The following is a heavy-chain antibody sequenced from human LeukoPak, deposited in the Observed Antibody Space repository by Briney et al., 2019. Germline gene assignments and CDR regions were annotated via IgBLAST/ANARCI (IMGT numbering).Heavy chain of an antibody. CDR2: INYTGST. Sequence: SETLSLTCAVYGGSFSGFYWSWIRHVPGKGLEWIGEINYTGSTSYNPSLKSRVTISVDTSQNQFFLLLTSVTAADTAVYYCARNHLGDFDYWGQGTLVTVSS. CDR1: GGSFSGFY. V-gene: IGHV4-34*01. J-gene: IGHJ4*02. CDR3: ARNHLGDFDY.